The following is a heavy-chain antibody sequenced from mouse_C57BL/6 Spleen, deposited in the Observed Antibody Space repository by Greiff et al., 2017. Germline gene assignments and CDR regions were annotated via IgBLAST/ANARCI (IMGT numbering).Heavy chain of an antibody. Sequence: QVQLKQPGAELVKPGASVKLSCKASGYTFTSYWMHWVKQRPGQGLEWIGMIHPNSGSTNYNEKFKSKATLTVDKSSSTAYMQLSSLTSEDSAVYYCARGLVTTVPYFDYWGQGTTLTVSS. V-gene: IGHV1-64*01. CDR1: GYTFTSYW. CDR3: ARGLVTTVPYFDY. J-gene: IGHJ2*01. D-gene: IGHD1-1*01. CDR2: IHPNSGST.